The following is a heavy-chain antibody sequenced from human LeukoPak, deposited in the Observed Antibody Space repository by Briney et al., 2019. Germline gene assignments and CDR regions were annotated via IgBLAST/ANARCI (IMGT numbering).Heavy chain of an antibody. J-gene: IGHJ4*02. Sequence: PGGSLRLSCGAPGITFSSYSMNWVRQAPGKGLEWVSYISSSGSTKYYADSVKGRFTISRDNARNSLYLQMNSLRAEDTAVYFCARGGLSIMGYWGQGTLVTVSS. CDR1: GITFSSYS. CDR2: ISSSGSTK. CDR3: ARGGLSIMGY. V-gene: IGHV3-48*01. D-gene: IGHD3-16*01.